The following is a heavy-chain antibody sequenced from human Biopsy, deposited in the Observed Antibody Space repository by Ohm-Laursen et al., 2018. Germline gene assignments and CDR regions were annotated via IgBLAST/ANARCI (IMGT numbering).Heavy chain of an antibody. CDR1: GFTFSSSC. V-gene: IGHV3-74*01. CDR3: AKAGRGYIDY. D-gene: IGHD5-18*01. Sequence: SLRLSCAASGFTFSSSCMHWVRHAPGKGLEWVSRFNSDGTDTTYADSVKGRFTISRDNAKNTLYLQMNSLRVEDTAVYYCAKAGRGYIDYWGQGTLVIVSS. CDR2: FNSDGTDT. J-gene: IGHJ4*02.